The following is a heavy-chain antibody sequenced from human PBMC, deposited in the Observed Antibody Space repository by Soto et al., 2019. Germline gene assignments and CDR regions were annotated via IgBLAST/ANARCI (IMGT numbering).Heavy chain of an antibody. CDR1: GGSFSAYY. V-gene: IGHV4-34*01. CDR2: INHSGST. J-gene: IGHJ4*02. D-gene: IGHD5-12*01. CDR3: ARGVGYAGVDY. Sequence: QVQPQQWGAGLLKPSETLSLTCAVYGGSFSAYYWSWIRQPPGKGLEWIGEINHSGSTNYNPSLKSRVTISVDRSKNQFSLKLSSVTAADTAAYYCARGVGYAGVDYWGQGTLVTVSS.